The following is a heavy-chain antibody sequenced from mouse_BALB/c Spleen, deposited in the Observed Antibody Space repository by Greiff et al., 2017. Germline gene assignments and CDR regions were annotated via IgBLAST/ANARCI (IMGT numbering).Heavy chain of an antibody. CDR2: IYPYNGGT. CDR3: ARWSTMITAWFAY. CDR1: GYTFTDYN. V-gene: IGHV1S29*02. J-gene: IGHJ3*01. Sequence: EVKLMESGPELVKPGASVKISCKASGYTFTDYNMHWVKQSHGKSLEWIGYIYPYNGGTGYNQKFKSKATLTVDNSSSTAYMELRSLTSEDSAVYYCARWSTMITAWFAYWGQGTLVTVSA. D-gene: IGHD2-4*01.